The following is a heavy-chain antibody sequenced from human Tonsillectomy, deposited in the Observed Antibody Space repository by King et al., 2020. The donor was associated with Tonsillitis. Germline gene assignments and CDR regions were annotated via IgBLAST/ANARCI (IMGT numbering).Heavy chain of an antibody. CDR2: IKQDGSEK. D-gene: IGHD3-9*01. V-gene: IGHV3-7*03. CDR1: GFTFSSYW. CDR3: ASDRHYYDILTGYHFFDY. J-gene: IGHJ4*02. Sequence: VQLVESGGGLVQPGGSLRLSCAASGFTFSSYWMSWVRQAPGKGLEWVANIKQDGSEKYYVDSVKGRFTISRDNAKNSLYLQMSSLRAEDTAVYYCASDRHYYDILTGYHFFDYWGQGTLVTVSS.